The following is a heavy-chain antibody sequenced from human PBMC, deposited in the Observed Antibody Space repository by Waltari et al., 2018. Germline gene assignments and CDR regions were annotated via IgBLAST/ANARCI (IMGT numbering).Heavy chain of an antibody. CDR1: GFTLSDYN. CDR2: ISMSGNNI. CDR3: ARDVGLGKPDY. D-gene: IGHD7-27*01. V-gene: IGHV3-21*02. Sequence: EVQLVESGGGLVKPGGSLRLSCTASGFTLSDYNMNWVRRAPGKGLEWVAFISMSGNNIYYSDSVKGRFTISRDNAKESLYLQLDSLRAEDTSVYYCARDVGLGKPDYWGQGTLVTVSS. J-gene: IGHJ4*02.